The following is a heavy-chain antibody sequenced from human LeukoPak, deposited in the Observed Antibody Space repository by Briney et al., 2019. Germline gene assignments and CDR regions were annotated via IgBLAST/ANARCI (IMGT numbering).Heavy chain of an antibody. CDR2: INHSGST. CDR1: GGSFSGYY. J-gene: IGHJ5*02. CDR3: ARPRITMVRGACYWFDP. D-gene: IGHD3-10*01. V-gene: IGHV4-34*01. Sequence: SETLSLTCAVYGGSFSGYYCSWIRQPPGKWLEWIGEINHSGSTNYNPSLKSRVTISVNTSKNQFSLKLSSVTAADTAVYYCARPRITMVRGACYWFDPWGQGTLVTVSS.